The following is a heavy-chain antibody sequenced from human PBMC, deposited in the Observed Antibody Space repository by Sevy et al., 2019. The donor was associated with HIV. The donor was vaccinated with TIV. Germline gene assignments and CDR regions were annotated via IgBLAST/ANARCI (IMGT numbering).Heavy chain of an antibody. CDR1: SFTFKTYW. J-gene: IGHJ4*01. Sequence: GSLRLSCAASSFTFKTYWMSWVRQAPGKGLEWVGNIKEDGSAKYYADSVRGRITISRDNAKNSLYLQMSSLRVEDTAVYYCARDSPGYGGYSYWGQGTLVTVSS. CDR2: IKEDGSAK. D-gene: IGHD1-26*01. CDR3: ARDSPGYGGYSY. V-gene: IGHV3-7*01.